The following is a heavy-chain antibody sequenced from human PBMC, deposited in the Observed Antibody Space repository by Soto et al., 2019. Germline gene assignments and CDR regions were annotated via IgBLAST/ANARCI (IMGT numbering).Heavy chain of an antibody. CDR2: IYYSGST. J-gene: IGHJ4*02. CDR1: GGSISSYY. Sequence: SETLSLTCTVSGGSISSYYWSWIRQPPGKGLEWIGYIYYSGSTNYNPSLKSRVTISVDTSKNQFSLKLSSVTAADTAVYYCARRYGALFDYWGQGTLVPVSS. D-gene: IGHD4-17*01. CDR3: ARRYGALFDY. V-gene: IGHV4-59*08.